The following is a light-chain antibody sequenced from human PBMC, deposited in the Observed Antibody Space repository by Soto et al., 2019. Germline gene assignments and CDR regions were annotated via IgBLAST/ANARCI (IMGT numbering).Light chain of an antibody. V-gene: IGKV3-11*01. Sequence: EIVLTQSPATLSLSPGERATLSCRASQSISRYLVWYQQKPGQAPRLLISDASNRATGIPARFSGSGSGTDFTLIISSLEPEDFAVYYCQQRANWPITFGQGTRLEIK. CDR3: QQRANWPIT. J-gene: IGKJ5*01. CDR2: DAS. CDR1: QSISRY.